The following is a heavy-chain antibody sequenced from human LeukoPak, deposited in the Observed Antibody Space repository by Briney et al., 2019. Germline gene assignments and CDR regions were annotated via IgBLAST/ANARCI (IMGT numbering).Heavy chain of an antibody. CDR3: ARGFLRFHYYFDY. Sequence: SETLSLTCTVSGGSISSGGYSWNWIRQHPGKGLEWIGYIYYRGSTYYSPSLKSRVTISVDTSKIQFSLKLSSVTAADTAVYYCARGFLRFHYYFDYWGQGTLVTVSS. CDR2: IYYRGST. CDR1: GGSISSGGYS. D-gene: IGHD3-3*01. V-gene: IGHV4-31*03. J-gene: IGHJ4*02.